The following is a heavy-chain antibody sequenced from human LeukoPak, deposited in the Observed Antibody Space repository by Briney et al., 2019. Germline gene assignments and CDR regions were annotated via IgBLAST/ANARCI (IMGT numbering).Heavy chain of an antibody. D-gene: IGHD3-22*01. Sequence: GGSLRLSCAASGFTFSSYAMSWVRQAPGKGLEWVSAISGSGGSTYYADSVKGRLTISRDNSKNTLYLQMNSLRAEDTAVYYCAKDPPGYYYDSSGYTLWGQGTLVTVSS. J-gene: IGHJ4*02. CDR1: GFTFSSYA. V-gene: IGHV3-23*01. CDR2: ISGSGGST. CDR3: AKDPPGYYYDSSGYTL.